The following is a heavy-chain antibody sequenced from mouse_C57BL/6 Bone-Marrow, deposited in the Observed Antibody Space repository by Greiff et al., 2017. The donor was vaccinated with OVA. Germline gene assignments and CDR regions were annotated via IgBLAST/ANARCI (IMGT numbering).Heavy chain of an antibody. CDR2: ISSGGDYI. Sequence: EVKLVESGEGLVKPGGSLKLSCAASGFTFSSYAMSWVRQTPEKRLEWVAYISSGGDYIYYADTVKGRFTISRDNARNTLYLQMSSLKSEDTAMYYCTRERKSWYYYGSSYVWFAYWGQGTLVTVSA. J-gene: IGHJ3*01. V-gene: IGHV5-9-1*02. D-gene: IGHD1-1*01. CDR3: TRERKSWYYYGSSYVWFAY. CDR1: GFTFSSYA.